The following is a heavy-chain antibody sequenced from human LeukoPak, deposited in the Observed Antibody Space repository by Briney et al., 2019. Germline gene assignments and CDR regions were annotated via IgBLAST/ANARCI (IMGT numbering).Heavy chain of an antibody. V-gene: IGHV4-39*01. D-gene: IGHD3-22*01. CDR1: GGSISSSSYY. CDR2: IYYSGST. Sequence: SETLSLTCTVSGGSISSSSYYWGWIRQPPGKGLEWIGSIYYSGSTYYNPSLKSRVTISVDTSKNQFSLKLSSVTAADTAVYYCVIGYYSNFDYWGQGTLVTVSS. CDR3: VIGYYSNFDY. J-gene: IGHJ4*02.